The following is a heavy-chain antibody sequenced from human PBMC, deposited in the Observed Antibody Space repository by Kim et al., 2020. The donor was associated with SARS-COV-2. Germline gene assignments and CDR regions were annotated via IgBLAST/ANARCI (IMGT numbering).Heavy chain of an antibody. CDR3: ARGREELLWFGELYYWYFDL. V-gene: IGHV1-8*01. CDR1: GYTFTSYD. J-gene: IGHJ2*01. Sequence: ASVKVSCKASGYTFTSYDINWVRQATGQGLEWMGWMNPNSGNTGYAQKFQGRVTMTRNTSISTAYMELSSLRSEDTAVYYCARGREELLWFGELYYWYFDLWGRGTLVTVSS. D-gene: IGHD3-10*01. CDR2: MNPNSGNT.